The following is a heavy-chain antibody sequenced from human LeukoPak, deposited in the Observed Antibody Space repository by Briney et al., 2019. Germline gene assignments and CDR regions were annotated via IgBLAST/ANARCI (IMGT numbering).Heavy chain of an antibody. V-gene: IGHV4-59*08. CDR2: IYYSGST. CDR1: GGSISSYY. Sequence: NSSETLSLTCTVSGGSISSYYWSWIRQPPGKGLEWIGYIYYSGSTNYNPSLKSRVTISVDTSKNQFSLKLSSVTAADTAVYYCARGGGYSNYFDYWGQGTLVTVSS. D-gene: IGHD2-21*01. J-gene: IGHJ4*02. CDR3: ARGGGYSNYFDY.